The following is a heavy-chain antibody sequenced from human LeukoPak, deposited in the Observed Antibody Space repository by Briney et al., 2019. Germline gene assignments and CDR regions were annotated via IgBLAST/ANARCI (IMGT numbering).Heavy chain of an antibody. CDR2: MYYSGST. CDR3: ARDWTTVTTIEFDP. D-gene: IGHD4-17*01. Sequence: PSETLSLTCTVSGGSISSSSYYWGWIRQPPGKGLEWIGYMYYSGSTNYNPSLKSRVTISVDTSKNQFSLKLSSVTAADTAVYYCARDWTTVTTIEFDPWGQGTLVTVSS. CDR1: GGSISSSSYY. J-gene: IGHJ5*02. V-gene: IGHV4-61*05.